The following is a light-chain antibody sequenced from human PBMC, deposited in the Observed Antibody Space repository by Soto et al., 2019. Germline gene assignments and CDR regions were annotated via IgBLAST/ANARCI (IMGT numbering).Light chain of an antibody. CDR2: SND. CDR3: AAWDESLNGYV. CDR1: SANIGSNT. V-gene: IGLV1-44*01. J-gene: IGLJ1*01. Sequence: QSVLTQPPSASGTPGQRVTISCSGSSANIGSNTVNWYQQLPGTAPKLLIYSNDDRPSGVPDRFSGSKSATSAALAISGLQNEYEADYYCAAWDESLNGYVVGTGTKLNFL.